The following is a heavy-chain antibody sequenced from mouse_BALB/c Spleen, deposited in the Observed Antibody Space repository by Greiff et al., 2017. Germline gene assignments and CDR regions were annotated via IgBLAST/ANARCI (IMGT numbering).Heavy chain of an antibody. V-gene: IGHV5-12-2*01. D-gene: IGHD2-4*01. CDR3: AREGYDYDGEYYFDY. Sequence: EVQLVESGGGLVQPGGSLKLSCAASGFTFSSYTMSWVRQTPEKRLEWVAYISNGGGSTYYPDTVKGRFTISRDNAKNTLYLQMSSLKSEDTAMYYCAREGYDYDGEYYFDYWGQGTTLTVSS. J-gene: IGHJ2*01. CDR2: ISNGGGST. CDR1: GFTFSSYT.